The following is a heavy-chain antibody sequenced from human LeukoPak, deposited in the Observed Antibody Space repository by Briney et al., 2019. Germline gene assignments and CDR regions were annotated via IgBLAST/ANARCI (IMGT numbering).Heavy chain of an antibody. CDR2: INPISGGT. J-gene: IGHJ4*02. D-gene: IGHD3-10*01. Sequence: ASVKVSCKASGDTFTSYYMHWVRQAPGQGLEWMGWINPISGGTNYAQKFQGRVTMTWDTSITTAYMEVSRLRSDDTAMYYCARGGGWFEYYFDYWGQGTLVTVSS. V-gene: IGHV1-2*02. CDR3: ARGGGWFEYYFDY. CDR1: GDTFTSYY.